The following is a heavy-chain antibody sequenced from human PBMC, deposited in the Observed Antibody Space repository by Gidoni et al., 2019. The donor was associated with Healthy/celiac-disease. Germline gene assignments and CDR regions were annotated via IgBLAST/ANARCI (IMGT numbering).Heavy chain of an antibody. CDR1: GDSVASNSAA. D-gene: IGHD6-19*01. CDR3: ARGTIPWLATHGFDP. V-gene: IGHV6-1*01. Sequence: QVQLQQSGPGLVKPSQPLSPTCAISGDSVASNSAAWNWIRQSPSRGLEWLGRTYFSAKWYNDYAVSLKSRITINPDTSKNQFSLQLNSVTPEDTAVYYCARGTIPWLATHGFDPWGQGTLVTVSS. CDR2: TYFSAKWYN. J-gene: IGHJ5*02.